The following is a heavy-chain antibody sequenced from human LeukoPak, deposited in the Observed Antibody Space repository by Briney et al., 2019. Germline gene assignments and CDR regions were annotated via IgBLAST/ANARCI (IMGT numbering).Heavy chain of an antibody. V-gene: IGHV4-30-4*01. J-gene: IGHJ3*02. CDR2: IYYSGST. Sequence: SETLSLTCTVSGGSISSGDYYWSWIRQPPGKGVEWIGYIYYSGSTYYYPSLKSRFTILVDTSKNQFSLKLSSVTAADTAVYYCAGTVMINVWGSYRPDAFDIWGQGTMVTVSS. CDR3: AGTVMINVWGSYRPDAFDI. D-gene: IGHD3-16*02. CDR1: GGSISSGDYY.